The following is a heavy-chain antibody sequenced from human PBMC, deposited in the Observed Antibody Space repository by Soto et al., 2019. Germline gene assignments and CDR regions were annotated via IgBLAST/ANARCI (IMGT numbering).Heavy chain of an antibody. J-gene: IGHJ5*02. CDR1: GGSISSGNSYS. Sequence: SETLSLTCAVSGGSISSGNSYSWSWIRQPPGKGLEWIGSISHTGSTSYNPSLKGRVTMSVDKSKNQFSLKLSSVTAADMAVYYCARAVAPYLGTWFDPWGQGTLVTVSS. V-gene: IGHV4-30-2*01. D-gene: IGHD3-16*01. CDR3: ARAVAPYLGTWFDP. CDR2: ISHTGST.